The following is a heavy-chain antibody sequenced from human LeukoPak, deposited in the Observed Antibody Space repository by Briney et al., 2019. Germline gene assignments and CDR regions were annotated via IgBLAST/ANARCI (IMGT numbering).Heavy chain of an antibody. CDR2: THYSGSV. D-gene: IGHD1-26*01. V-gene: IGHV4-59*01. J-gene: IGHJ4*02. CDR3: ARYHRGSYYFDY. CDR1: SGSISSYY. Sequence: PSETLSLTCTVSSGSISSYYWSWIRQPPGKGLEWIGYTHYSGSVNYNPSLKSRVTISVDTSKNQLSLKLSSVTAADTAVYYCARYHRGSYYFDYWGQGTLVTVSS.